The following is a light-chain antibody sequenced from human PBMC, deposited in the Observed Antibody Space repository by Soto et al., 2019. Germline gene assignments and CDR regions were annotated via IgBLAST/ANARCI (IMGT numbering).Light chain of an antibody. V-gene: IGLV2-14*01. CDR3: SSYTSSSTRV. CDR1: SSDVGGYKY. Sequence: QSALTQPASVSGAPGQSITISCIGTSSDVGGYKYVSWYQQHPGEAPKLMIYDVSNRPSGVSNRFSGSKSGNTASLTISGLQAEDEADYYCSSYTSSSTRVFGTGTKLTVL. CDR2: DVS. J-gene: IGLJ1*01.